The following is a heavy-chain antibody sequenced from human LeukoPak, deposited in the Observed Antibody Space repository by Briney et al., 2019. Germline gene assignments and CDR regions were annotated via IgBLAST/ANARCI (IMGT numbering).Heavy chain of an antibody. D-gene: IGHD3-10*01. Sequence: GGALRLSCAASGFTFSSYEMNWVRQAPGKGMEWVSYISSSGSTIYYADSVKGRFTISIDNAKNSLYLQMNSLRAEDTAVYYCARVPPGDTMVRGAHFDPWGQGTLVTVSS. CDR2: ISSSGSTI. CDR1: GFTFSSYE. CDR3: ARVPPGDTMVRGAHFDP. J-gene: IGHJ5*02. V-gene: IGHV3-48*03.